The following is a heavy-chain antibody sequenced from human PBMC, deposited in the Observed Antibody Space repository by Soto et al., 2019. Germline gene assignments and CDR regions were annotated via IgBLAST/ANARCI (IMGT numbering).Heavy chain of an antibody. J-gene: IGHJ4*02. CDR1: GFSFTNAW. CDR2: IKSKSAGGTA. CDR3: TTYDNSRFDY. V-gene: IGHV3-15*01. Sequence: GGSLRLSCAASGFSFTNAWMSWVRQAPGKGLEWVGRIKSKSAGGTAEHAAPVKGRFTLSRDDSKNTLYLQMNSLKTEDTAVYYCTTYDNSRFDYWGQGTQVTVSS. D-gene: IGHD3-22*01.